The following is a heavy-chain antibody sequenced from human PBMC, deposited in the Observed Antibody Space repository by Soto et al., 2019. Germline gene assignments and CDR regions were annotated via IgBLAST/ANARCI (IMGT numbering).Heavy chain of an antibody. J-gene: IGHJ4*02. CDR2: TYYSGST. CDR1: GGSISSGDYY. Sequence: NPSETLSLTCTVSGGSISSGDYYWSWIRQPPGKGLEWIGYTYYSGSTYYNPSLKSRVTISVDTSKNQFSLKLSSVTAADTAVYYCARAFVVVPAATLGSYYFDYWGQGTLVTVSS. CDR3: ARAFVVVPAATLGSYYFDY. D-gene: IGHD2-2*01. V-gene: IGHV4-30-4*01.